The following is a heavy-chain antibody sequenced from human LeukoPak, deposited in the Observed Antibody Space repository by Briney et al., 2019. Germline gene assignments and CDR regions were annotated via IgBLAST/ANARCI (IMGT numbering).Heavy chain of an antibody. D-gene: IGHD3-10*01. J-gene: IGHJ5*02. CDR2: ISSSSSYI. V-gene: IGHV3-21*01. Sequence: GGSLRLSCAASGVTFSSYSMNWVRQAPGKGLEWVSSISSSSSYIYYADSVKGRFTISRDNAKNSLYLQMNSLRAEDTTVYYCARDLWFGELLVGRKGWFDPWGQGTLVTVSS. CDR1: GVTFSSYS. CDR3: ARDLWFGELLVGRKGWFDP.